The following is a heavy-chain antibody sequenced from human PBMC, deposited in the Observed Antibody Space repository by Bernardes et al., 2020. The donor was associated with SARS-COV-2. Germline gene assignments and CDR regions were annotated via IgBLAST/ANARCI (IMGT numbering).Heavy chain of an antibody. Sequence: SESLSLTCAVSGDSTSRNGYYWSWIRQQPGKGLEWIGYIYYSGDNYYAPSLKSRVAMSVDTSKNQFSLRLNSVTAADTAVYFCARMGTSRELDSWGQGALVTVSS. CDR3: ARMGTSRELDS. J-gene: IGHJ4*02. V-gene: IGHV4-31*11. CDR1: GDSTSRNGYY. D-gene: IGHD1-7*01. CDR2: IYYSGDN.